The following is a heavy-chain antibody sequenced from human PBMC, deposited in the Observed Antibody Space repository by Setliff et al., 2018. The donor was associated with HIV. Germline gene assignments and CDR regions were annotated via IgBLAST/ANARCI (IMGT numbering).Heavy chain of an antibody. J-gene: IGHJ6*03. CDR2: IYPGDSDT. CDR3: ARHGRGYCSGGSCYSDYYYMDV. V-gene: IGHV5-51*01. CDR1: GYRFTNYW. Sequence: GESLKISCKSSGYRFTNYWIGWVRQMPGKGLEWMGIIYPGDSDTRYSPSFEGQVSFSVDESTSTAYLQWSSLKASDTAMYYCARHGRGYCSGGSCYSDYYYMDVWGKGTTVTVSS. D-gene: IGHD2-15*01.